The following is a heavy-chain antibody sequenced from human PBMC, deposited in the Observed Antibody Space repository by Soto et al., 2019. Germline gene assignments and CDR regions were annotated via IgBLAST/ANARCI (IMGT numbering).Heavy chain of an antibody. Sequence: PGGSLRLSCAASGFTVSSNYMSWVRQAPGKGLEWVSVIYSGGSTYYADSVKGRFTISRDNSKNTLYLQMNSLRAEDTAVYYCASTLTPYYYGMDVWGQGTTVTV. J-gene: IGHJ6*02. CDR2: IYSGGST. CDR1: GFTVSSNY. CDR3: ASTLTPYYYGMDV. V-gene: IGHV3-53*01.